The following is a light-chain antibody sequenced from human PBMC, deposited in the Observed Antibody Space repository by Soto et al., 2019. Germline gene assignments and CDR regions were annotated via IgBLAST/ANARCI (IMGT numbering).Light chain of an antibody. Sequence: QSALTQPASVSGSPGQSITISCTGTSSDVGGHNYVSWYQQHPGKAPKLMSYEVTNRPSGVSNRFSGSKSGNTASLTISGLQADDEADYYCSSYTFTSTLYVFGTGTKLTVL. CDR2: EVT. CDR3: SSYTFTSTLYV. CDR1: SSDVGGHNY. V-gene: IGLV2-14*01. J-gene: IGLJ1*01.